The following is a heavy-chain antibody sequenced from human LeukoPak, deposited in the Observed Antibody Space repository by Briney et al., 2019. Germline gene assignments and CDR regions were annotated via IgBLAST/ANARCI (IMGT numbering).Heavy chain of an antibody. V-gene: IGHV3-9*01. CDR3: AKSPVVAAAADY. CDR1: GFTFDDYA. J-gene: IGHJ4*02. D-gene: IGHD6-13*01. CDR2: ISWNSGSI. Sequence: GRSLRLSCAPSGFTFDDYAMHCVRQAPGKGLEWVSGISWNSGSIGYADSVKGRFTISRDNAKNSLYLQMNSLRAEDTALYYCAKSPVVAAAADYWGQGTLVTVSS.